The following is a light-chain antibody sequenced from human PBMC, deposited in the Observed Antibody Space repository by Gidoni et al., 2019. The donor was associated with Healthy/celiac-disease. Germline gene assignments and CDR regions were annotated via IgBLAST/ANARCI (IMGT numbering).Light chain of an antibody. V-gene: IGKV1-33*01. CDR1: QDISNY. CDR3: QQYDNLPG. J-gene: IGKJ3*01. Sequence: DIQMTQSPSSLSASVGDRVTITCQASQDISNYLNWYQQKPGKAPKLLIYDASNLETGVPSRFSGSGSGTDFTFNISSLQPEDIATYYCQQYDNLPGFGPGTKVEIK. CDR2: DAS.